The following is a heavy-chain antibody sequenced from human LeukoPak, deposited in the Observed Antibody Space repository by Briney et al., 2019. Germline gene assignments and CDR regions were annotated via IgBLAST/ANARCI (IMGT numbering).Heavy chain of an antibody. CDR3: AAYGDYHY. CDR2: IISSSSTI. CDR1: GFTFSSYS. V-gene: IGHV3-48*01. J-gene: IGHJ4*02. Sequence: PGGSLRLSCAASGFTFSSYSMNWVRQPPGKGLEWVSYIISSSSTISYADSVKGRFTISRDNAKNSLFLQMNSLRAEDTAVYYCAAYGDYHYWGQGTLVTVSS. D-gene: IGHD4-17*01.